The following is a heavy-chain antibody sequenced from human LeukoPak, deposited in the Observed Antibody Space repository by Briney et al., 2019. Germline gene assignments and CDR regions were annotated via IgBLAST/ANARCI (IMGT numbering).Heavy chain of an antibody. CDR2: ISGTAFST. D-gene: IGHD3-22*01. CDR3: ARDFHRYYYDGSGYNAFDI. J-gene: IGHJ3*02. Sequence: PGGSLRLSCAASGFTSSDYGMSWVRQAPGKGLEWVSIISGTAFSTYYADSVRGRFTISRDNSKNTLYLQMNSLRAEDTAVYYCARDFHRYYYDGSGYNAFDIWGQGTMVTVSS. CDR1: GFTSSDYG. V-gene: IGHV3-23*01.